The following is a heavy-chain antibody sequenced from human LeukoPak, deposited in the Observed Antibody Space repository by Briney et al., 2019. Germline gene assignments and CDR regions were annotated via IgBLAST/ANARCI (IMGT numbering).Heavy chain of an antibody. CDR1: GDSVSSNSAA. CDR2: TYYRSAWYN. D-gene: IGHD6-13*01. Sequence: SQTLSLTCANSGDSVSSNSAAWNWIRQSPSRGLEWLGRTYYRSAWYNDYAVSVKSRITINPDTSKNQFSLQLNSVTPEDTAVYYCARASYSSSWYWLFFDYWGQGSVVSVSS. CDR3: ARASYSSSWYWLFFDY. V-gene: IGHV6-1*01. J-gene: IGHJ4*02.